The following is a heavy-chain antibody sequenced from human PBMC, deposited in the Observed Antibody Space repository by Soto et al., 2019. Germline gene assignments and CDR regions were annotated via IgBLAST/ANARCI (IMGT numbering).Heavy chain of an antibody. Sequence: ASVKVSCKGSGYTFTSVGISWARQAPGQGLEWMGRISAFNGNTNYTKKLQGRVTMTTDTSTSTAYMELRSLRSDDTAVYYCARSSAIIFKGSSLQHWGQGTLVTVST. V-gene: IGHV1-18*01. CDR1: GYTFTSVG. CDR3: ARSSAIIFKGSSLQH. CDR2: ISAFNGNT. J-gene: IGHJ1*01. D-gene: IGHD2-2*02.